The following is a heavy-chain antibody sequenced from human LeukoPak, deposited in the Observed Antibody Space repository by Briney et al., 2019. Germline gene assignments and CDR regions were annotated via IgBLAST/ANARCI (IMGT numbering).Heavy chain of an antibody. D-gene: IGHD3-22*01. CDR1: GGTFSSYA. Sequence: GSSVKVSCKASGGTFSSYAISWVRQAPGQGLEWMGRIIPILGIANYAQKFQGRVTITADKSTSTAYMELSSLRSEDTAVYYCAKYYYDSSGRFDYWGQGTLVTVSS. V-gene: IGHV1-69*04. CDR3: AKYYYDSSGRFDY. J-gene: IGHJ4*02. CDR2: IIPILGIA.